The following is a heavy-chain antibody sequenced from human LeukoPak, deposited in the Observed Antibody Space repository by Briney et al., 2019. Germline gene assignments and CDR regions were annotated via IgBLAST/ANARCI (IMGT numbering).Heavy chain of an antibody. V-gene: IGHV3-48*04. Sequence: GRSLRLSCAAFALTFSSYSIKWGRQAAGKGLEWVSSISSSSSTTYYAYSVEGRFTISRDNANNSLNLQMKSQRAEATTAEYCARDSLGSRYSYAPTDYWGQGTLVTVSS. CDR3: ARDSLGSRYSYAPTDY. CDR1: ALTFSSYS. CDR2: ISSSSSTT. D-gene: IGHD5-18*01. J-gene: IGHJ4*02.